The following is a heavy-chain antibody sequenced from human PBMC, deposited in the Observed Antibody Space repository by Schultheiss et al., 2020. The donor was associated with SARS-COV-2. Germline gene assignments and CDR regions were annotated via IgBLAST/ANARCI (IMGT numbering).Heavy chain of an antibody. CDR2: INSSSSYT. V-gene: IGHV3-21*05. D-gene: IGHD2-2*01. CDR3: ASIPKEYCSSTSCSRTYYYYYMDV. J-gene: IGHJ6*03. CDR1: GFTFSRYA. Sequence: GGSLRLSCAASGFTFSRYAVNWVRQAPGKGLEWVSYINSSSSYTNYTDSVKGRFTISRDNAKNSLYLQMNSLRAEDTAVYYCASIPKEYCSSTSCSRTYYYYYMDVWGKGTTVTVSS.